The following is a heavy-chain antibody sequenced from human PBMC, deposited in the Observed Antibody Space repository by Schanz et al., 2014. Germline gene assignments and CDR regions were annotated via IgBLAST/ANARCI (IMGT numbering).Heavy chain of an antibody. D-gene: IGHD2-2*02. CDR2: INGYNGHT. J-gene: IGHJ6*03. CDR1: GGTFSTYT. V-gene: IGHV1-18*01. Sequence: QVQLVQSGAEVKKPGSSVKVSCKASGGTFSTYTITWVRQAPGQGLEWMGWINGYNGHTLYAQKFQGRVTMTTDTSTSTSYMDLRNLRSDDTAVYYCAGTYCSSTSCYTGYYYMDVWGKGTTVTVSS. CDR3: AGTYCSSTSCYTGYYYMDV.